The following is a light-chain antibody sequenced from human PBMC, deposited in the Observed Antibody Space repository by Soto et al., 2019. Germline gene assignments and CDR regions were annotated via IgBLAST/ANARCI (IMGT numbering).Light chain of an antibody. V-gene: IGKV1-9*01. Sequence: IQLTQSPSSLSASVGDRVTITCRASQGISSYLAWYQQKPGKAPKLLIYAASTLQSGVPSRFSGSGSGTDFXXTXSXXXXXDXXXXYXXXXNSYLPYTFGQGTKLEIK. CDR3: XXXNSYLPYT. CDR2: AAS. CDR1: QGISSY. J-gene: IGKJ2*01.